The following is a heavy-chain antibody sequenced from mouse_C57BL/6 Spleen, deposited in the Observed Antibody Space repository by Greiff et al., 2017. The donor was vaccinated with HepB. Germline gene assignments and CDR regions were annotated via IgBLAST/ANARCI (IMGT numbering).Heavy chain of an antibody. CDR2: ISGGGGNT. Sequence: EVQLQESGGGLVKPGGSLKLSCAASGFTFSSYTMSWVRQTPEKRLEWVATISGGGGNTYYPDSVKGRFTISRDNDKTTLYLQMSSLRSEDTALYYCTRPDGYYGYAMDYWGQGTSVTVSS. V-gene: IGHV5-9*01. D-gene: IGHD2-3*01. CDR3: TRPDGYYGYAMDY. J-gene: IGHJ4*01. CDR1: GFTFSSYT.